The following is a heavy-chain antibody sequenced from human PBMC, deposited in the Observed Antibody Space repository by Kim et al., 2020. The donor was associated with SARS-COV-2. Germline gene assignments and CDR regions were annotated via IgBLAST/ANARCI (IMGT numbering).Heavy chain of an antibody. J-gene: IGHJ4*02. CDR3: ATDGDYYGSGSYFDY. Sequence: DSVKGRFSISRDNSKNTLYLHMNSLRAEDTAVYYCATDGDYYGSGSYFDYWGQGTLVTVSS. V-gene: IGHV3-30*04. D-gene: IGHD3-10*01.